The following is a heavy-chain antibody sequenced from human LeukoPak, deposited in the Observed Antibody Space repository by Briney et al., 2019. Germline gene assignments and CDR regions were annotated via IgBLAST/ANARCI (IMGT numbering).Heavy chain of an antibody. D-gene: IGHD2-8*01. Sequence: PGGSLRLSCAASGLTFSSYNMHWVREAPGKGLEWVSSIVGSGISIYYADSVKGRFTISRDNARNSLSLQMSSLRAEDTAVYYCASQMGLEYWGQGALVTVSS. CDR2: IVGSGISI. J-gene: IGHJ4*02. CDR3: ASQMGLEY. CDR1: GLTFSSYN. V-gene: IGHV3-21*01.